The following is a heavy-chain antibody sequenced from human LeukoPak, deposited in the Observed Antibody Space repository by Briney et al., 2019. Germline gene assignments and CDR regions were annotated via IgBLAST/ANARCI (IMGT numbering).Heavy chain of an antibody. J-gene: IGHJ6*02. D-gene: IGHD3-3*01. CDR3: ARDSGNYDFWSGYYGATYYYGMDV. V-gene: IGHV3-7*01. Sequence: YADSVKGRFTISRDNAKNSLYLQMNSLRAEDTAVYYCARDSGNYDFWSGYYGATYYYGMDVWGQGTTVTVSS.